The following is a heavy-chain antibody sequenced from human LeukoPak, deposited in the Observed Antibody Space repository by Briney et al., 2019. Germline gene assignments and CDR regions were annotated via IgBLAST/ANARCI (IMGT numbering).Heavy chain of an antibody. CDR3: ARLSAYYYSCYLYYYMDV. J-gene: IGHJ6*03. V-gene: IGHV3-7*01. CDR1: GFSFSSYW. Sequence: GGSLRLSCEGSGFSFSSYWMTWVRQLPGKGPEWVANIRQDESERYFADSVKGRFTISRDNAKKSVYLHMSSLRDEDTALYYCARLSAYYYSCYLYYYMDVWGKGTTVTVSS. D-gene: IGHD3-10*01. CDR2: IRQDESER.